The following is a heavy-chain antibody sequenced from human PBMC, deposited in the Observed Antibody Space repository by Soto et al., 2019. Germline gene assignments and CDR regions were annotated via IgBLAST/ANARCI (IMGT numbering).Heavy chain of an antibody. CDR3: GSDTVVDRIDY. CDR2: IFYNGIT. Sequence: QLQLQAAGPGRVKPSDTLSLTCTVSGDSISRTNYYWGWFRQPPGKGLDWNGSIFYNGITYYNPSLKSRVPLSADTFKKQFSVELTYVYAADAAVYYCGSDTVVDRIDYWGQGTLVTGSS. D-gene: IGHD2-15*01. J-gene: IGHJ4*02. CDR1: GDSISRTNYY. V-gene: IGHV4-39*01.